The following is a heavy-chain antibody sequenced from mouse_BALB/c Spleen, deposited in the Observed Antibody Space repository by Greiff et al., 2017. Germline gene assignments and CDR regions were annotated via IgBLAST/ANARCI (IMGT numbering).Heavy chain of an antibody. CDR1: GYTFTSYT. Sequence: QVQLQQSAAELARPGASVKMSCTASGYTFTSYTMHWVKQRPGQGLEWIGYINPSSGYTEYNQKFKDKTTLTADKSSSTAYMQLSSLTSEDSAVYYCARPVDYGKVYWYFDVWGAGTTVTVSS. CDR2: INPSSGYT. D-gene: IGHD2-1*01. CDR3: ARPVDYGKVYWYFDV. J-gene: IGHJ1*01. V-gene: IGHV1-4*02.